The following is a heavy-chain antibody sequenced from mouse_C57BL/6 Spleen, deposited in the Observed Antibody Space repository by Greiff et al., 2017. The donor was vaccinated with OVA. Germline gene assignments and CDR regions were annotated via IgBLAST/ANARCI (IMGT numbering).Heavy chain of an antibody. CDR2: IDPSDSYT. CDR1: GYTFTSYW. D-gene: IGHD1-1*01. J-gene: IGHJ3*01. CDR3: ARRGNYYGSSYPGALFAY. Sequence: VQLQQPGAELVMPGASVKLSCKASGYTFTSYWMHWVKQRPGQGLEWIGEIDPSDSYTNYNQKFKGKSTLTVDKSSSTAYMQLSSLTSEDSAVYYCARRGNYYGSSYPGALFAYWGQGTLVTVSA. V-gene: IGHV1-69*01.